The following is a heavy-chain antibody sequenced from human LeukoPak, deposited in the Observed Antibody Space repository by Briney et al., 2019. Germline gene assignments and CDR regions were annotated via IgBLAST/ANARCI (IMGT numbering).Heavy chain of an antibody. CDR3: ARHSPLWFGELRWFDP. CDR1: GGSFSGYY. CDR2: INHSGST. D-gene: IGHD3-10*01. Sequence: SETLSLTCAVYGGSFSGYYWSWIRQPPGKGLEWIGEINHSGSTNYNPSLKSRVTISVDTSKNQFSLKLSSVTAADTAVYYCARHSPLWFGELRWFDPWGQGTLVTVSS. J-gene: IGHJ5*02. V-gene: IGHV4-34*01.